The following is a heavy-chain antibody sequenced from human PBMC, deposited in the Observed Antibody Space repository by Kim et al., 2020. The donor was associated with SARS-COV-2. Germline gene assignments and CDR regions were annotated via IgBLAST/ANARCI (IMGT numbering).Heavy chain of an antibody. J-gene: IGHJ4*02. CDR1: GFTFREYD. D-gene: IGHD3-10*01. CDR2: IRSTVHGGAT. Sequence: GGSLRLSCATSGFTFREYDMSWFRQAPGKGLEWVGFIRSTVHGGATEYAASVKGKLTISRDDSRSIAYLQMNSLQTEDTAVYYCSRGLYDYWGQGTLVT. CDR3: SRGLYDY. V-gene: IGHV3-49*03.